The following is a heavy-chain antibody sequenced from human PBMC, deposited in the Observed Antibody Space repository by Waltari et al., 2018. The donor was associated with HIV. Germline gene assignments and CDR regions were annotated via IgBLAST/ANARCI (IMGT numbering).Heavy chain of an antibody. V-gene: IGHV3-9*01. Sequence: EVQLVDSGGGLVQPGSSLRLSCAGSGIAIADYAMHWVRQRPGKGLEWVSAISYNSGSAAYADSVRGRFTVSRDNSKNSVYLQMDSLRPEDTAFYFCAKDHGGYWRRDDIYFDVWGRGTKVTVSS. CDR1: GIAIADYA. CDR3: AKDHGGYWRRDDIYFDV. CDR2: ISYNSGSA. J-gene: IGHJ3*01. D-gene: IGHD3-22*01.